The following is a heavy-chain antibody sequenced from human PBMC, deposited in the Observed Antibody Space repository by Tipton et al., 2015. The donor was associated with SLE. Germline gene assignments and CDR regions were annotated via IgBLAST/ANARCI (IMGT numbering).Heavy chain of an antibody. V-gene: IGHV4-31*03. CDR2: IYYTGST. D-gene: IGHD2-15*01. CDR1: GDSISGSNYY. CDR3: ARHYCSGGRCYDDY. J-gene: IGHJ4*02. Sequence: TLSLTCSVSGDSISGSNYYWSWIRQLPGKGLEGIGYIYYTGSTYYNPSLKSRVTLSVDTSKNQFSLKLNSVTAADTAVYYCARHYCSGGRCYDDYWGQGTLVTVSS.